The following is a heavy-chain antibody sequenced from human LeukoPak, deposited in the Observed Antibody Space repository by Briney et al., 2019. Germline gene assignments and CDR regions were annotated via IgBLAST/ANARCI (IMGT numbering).Heavy chain of an antibody. D-gene: IGHD3-10*01. CDR2: ISYDGSNK. V-gene: IGHV3-30*18. CDR3: AKRAPKEYYPMFDP. Sequence: GRSLRLSCAASGFTFSSYGMHWVRPAPGKGLEWVAVISYDGSNKYYADSVKGRFTISRDDSKNTLYLQMNSLRAEDTAVEYCAKRAPKEYYPMFDPWGQGTLVTVSS. J-gene: IGHJ5*02. CDR1: GFTFSSYG.